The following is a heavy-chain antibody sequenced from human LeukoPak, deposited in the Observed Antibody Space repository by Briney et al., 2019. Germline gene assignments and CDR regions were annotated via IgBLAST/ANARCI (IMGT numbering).Heavy chain of an antibody. CDR2: INPDSGGT. CDR3: ARPNSDLYRVTGAFDI. V-gene: IGHV1-2*02. J-gene: IGHJ3*02. D-gene: IGHD3-9*01. CDR1: GYTFNSYG. Sequence: ASVKVSCKASGYTFNSYGISWVRQAPGQGLEWMGWINPDSGGTDYAQKFQGRVTMTRDTSISTAYMELSRLRSDDTAVYYCARPNSDLYRVTGAFDIWGQGTMVTVSS.